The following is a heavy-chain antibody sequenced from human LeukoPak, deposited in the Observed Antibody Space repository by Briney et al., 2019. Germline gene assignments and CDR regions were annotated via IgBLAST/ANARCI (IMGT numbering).Heavy chain of an antibody. CDR1: GFTFSSYT. D-gene: IGHD5/OR15-5a*01. CDR3: AKDGSRVAYYFDY. CDR2: ISSSGSNI. Sequence: PGGSLRLSCAASGFTFSSYTMNWVRQAPGKGPEWVSSISSSGSNIFYADSVKGRFTISRDNAKNSLDLQMNSLRAEDTAVYYCAKDGSRVAYYFDYWGQGTLVTVSS. J-gene: IGHJ4*02. V-gene: IGHV3-21*01.